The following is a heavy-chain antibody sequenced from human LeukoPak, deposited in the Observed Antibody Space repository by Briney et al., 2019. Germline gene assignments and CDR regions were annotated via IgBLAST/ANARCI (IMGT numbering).Heavy chain of an antibody. D-gene: IGHD3-9*01. Sequence: GGSLRLSCAASGFTFSSSAMNWVRQVPGKGLEWVSSIDYDSSHIYYAASVRGRFTISRDNARNSVYLQMNSLRVEDTAVYYCARDPLRYLRVGHYDYWGQGTLVAVSS. CDR3: ARDPLRYLRVGHYDY. CDR1: GFTFSSSA. V-gene: IGHV3-21*01. CDR2: IDYDSSHI. J-gene: IGHJ4*02.